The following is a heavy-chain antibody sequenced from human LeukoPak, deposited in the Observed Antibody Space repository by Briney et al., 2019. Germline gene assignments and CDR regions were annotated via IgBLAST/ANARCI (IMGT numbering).Heavy chain of an antibody. D-gene: IGHD5-18*01. V-gene: IGHV3-7*02. J-gene: IGHJ4*02. Sequence: PGGSLRLSCAASGFTFSNYWMNWVRRAPGKGLDWVANIKEDGSEKYYVDSVKGRFAISRDNAKNTLYLQMNSLRAEDTAVYYCATSSDTAMVFDYWGQGTLVTVSS. CDR1: GFTFSNYW. CDR3: ATSSDTAMVFDY. CDR2: IKEDGSEK.